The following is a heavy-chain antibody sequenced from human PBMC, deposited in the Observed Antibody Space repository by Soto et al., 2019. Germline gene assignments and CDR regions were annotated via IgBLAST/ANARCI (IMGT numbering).Heavy chain of an antibody. Sequence: AASVKVSCKASGYTFTSYGISWVRQAPGQGLEWMGWISAYNGNTNYAQKLQGRVTMTTDTSTSTAYMELRSLRSDDTAVYYCARDPLGAPTSYYYYGMDVWAQGTTVTVSS. V-gene: IGHV1-18*04. CDR2: ISAYNGNT. CDR1: GYTFTSYG. J-gene: IGHJ6*02. D-gene: IGHD1-26*01. CDR3: ARDPLGAPTSYYYYGMDV.